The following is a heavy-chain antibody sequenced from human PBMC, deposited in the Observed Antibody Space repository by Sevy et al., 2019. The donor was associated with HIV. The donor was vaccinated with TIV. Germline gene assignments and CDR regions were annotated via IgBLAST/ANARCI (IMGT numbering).Heavy chain of an antibody. D-gene: IGHD2-2*01. J-gene: IGHJ6*02. V-gene: IGHV3-7*01. CDR1: GFTFSSYW. CDR2: IKQDGSEK. Sequence: GGSLRLSCAASGFTFSSYWMSWVRQAPGKGLEWVANIKQDGSEKYYVDSVKDRFTISRDNAKNSLYLQMNSLRAEDTAVYYCARVGVLGYCSSTSCYPYARIGYGMDVWGQGTTVTVSS. CDR3: ARVGVLGYCSSTSCYPYARIGYGMDV.